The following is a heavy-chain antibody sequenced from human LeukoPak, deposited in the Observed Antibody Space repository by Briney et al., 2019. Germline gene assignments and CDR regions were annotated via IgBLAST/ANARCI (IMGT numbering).Heavy chain of an antibody. CDR2: IYSSGST. CDR1: GGSISDYY. V-gene: IGHV4-4*07. Sequence: SETLSLTCTVSGGSISDYYWSWIRQPAGKGLEWIGRIYSSGSTNYNPSLKSRVTMSVDTSKNQFSLKLSSVTAADTAVYYCARAERPDYGDYTWFDPWGQGTLVTVSS. J-gene: IGHJ5*02. CDR3: ARAERPDYGDYTWFDP. D-gene: IGHD4-17*01.